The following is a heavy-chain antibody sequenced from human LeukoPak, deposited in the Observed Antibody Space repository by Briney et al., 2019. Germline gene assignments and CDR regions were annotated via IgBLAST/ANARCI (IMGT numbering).Heavy chain of an antibody. J-gene: IGHJ4*02. V-gene: IGHV4-39*01. CDR3: ARQGSLGTSGYDY. CDR1: GGSISSSSYF. Sequence: PSETLSLTCSVSGGSISSSSYFWGWIRQPPGKGLEWIGTVYNRGSPYNNPSFKNRVTIYVDTPKNQFSLKLGSVTAADTAVYYCARQGSLGTSGYDYWGQGTLVTVSS. D-gene: IGHD1-7*01. CDR2: VYNRGSP.